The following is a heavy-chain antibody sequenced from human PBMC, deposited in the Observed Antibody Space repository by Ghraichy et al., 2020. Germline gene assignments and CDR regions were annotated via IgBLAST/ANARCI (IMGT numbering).Heavy chain of an antibody. CDR2: ISASGSST. CDR1: GFTFSSYA. D-gene: IGHD3-10*01. J-gene: IGHJ4*02. Sequence: GGSLRLSCAASGFTFSSYAMSWVRQAPGKGLEWVSAISASGSSTYYADSVKGRFTISRDNSKNTLYLQMNSLRAEDTAGYYCAKLKWFGELLYSPIDYWGQGTLVTVSS. V-gene: IGHV3-23*01. CDR3: AKLKWFGELLYSPIDY.